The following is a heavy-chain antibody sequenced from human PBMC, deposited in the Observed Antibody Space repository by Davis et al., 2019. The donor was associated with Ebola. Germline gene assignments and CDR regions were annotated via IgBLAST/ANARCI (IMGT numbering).Heavy chain of an antibody. J-gene: IGHJ4*02. CDR2: INAGNGNT. Sequence: ASVKVSCKASGYTFSSYDINWVRQATGQGLEWMGWINAGNGNTKYSQKFQGRVTITADKSTSTAYMELSSLRSEDTAVYYCARGIAAANDYWGQGTLVTVSS. D-gene: IGHD6-13*01. CDR1: GYTFSSYD. V-gene: IGHV1-3*01. CDR3: ARGIAAANDY.